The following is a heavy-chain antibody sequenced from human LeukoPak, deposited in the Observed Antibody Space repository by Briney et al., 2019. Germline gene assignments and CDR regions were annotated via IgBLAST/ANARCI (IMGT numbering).Heavy chain of an antibody. D-gene: IGHD2-2*01. CDR2: ITGSGDTT. V-gene: IGHV3-23*01. J-gene: IGHJ4*02. CDR3: AKPIYCSSTSCYYFDY. Sequence: PGASLRLSCAASGFIFRNYAMSWVRQAPGKGLEWVSAITGSGDTTYYADSVKGRFTISRDNSKNTLYLQMNSLRAEDTAVYYCAKPIYCSSTSCYYFDYWGQGTLVTVSS. CDR1: GFIFRNYA.